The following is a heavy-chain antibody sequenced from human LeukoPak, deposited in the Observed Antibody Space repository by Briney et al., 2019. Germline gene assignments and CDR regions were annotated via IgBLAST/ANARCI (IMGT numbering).Heavy chain of an antibody. CDR3: ARELDY. CDR2: ISYDGSNK. CDR1: GFTFSSYA. V-gene: IGHV3-30-3*01. Sequence: GGSLRLSCAASGFTFSSYAMHWVRQAPGKGLEWVAVISYDGSNKYYADSVKGRFTISRDNSKNTLYLQMNSLRAEDTAVCYCARELDYWGQGTLVTVSS. J-gene: IGHJ4*02.